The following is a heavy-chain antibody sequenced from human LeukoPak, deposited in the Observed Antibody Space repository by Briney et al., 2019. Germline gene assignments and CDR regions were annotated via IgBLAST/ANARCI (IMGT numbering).Heavy chain of an antibody. J-gene: IGHJ5*02. Sequence: SVKVSCKASGGTFSSYAISWVRQAPGQGLEWMGGIIPIFGTANYAQKFQGRVTITTDESTSTAYMELSSLRSEDTAVYSCARVAGPDFAYDSSGYPTDWFDPWGQGTLVTVSS. CDR1: GGTFSSYA. CDR2: IIPIFGTA. V-gene: IGHV1-69*05. D-gene: IGHD3-22*01. CDR3: ARVAGPDFAYDSSGYPTDWFDP.